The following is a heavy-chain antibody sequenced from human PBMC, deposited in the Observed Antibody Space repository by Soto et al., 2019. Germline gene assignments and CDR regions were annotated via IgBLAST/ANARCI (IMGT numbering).Heavy chain of an antibody. CDR2: INHSGST. CDR3: ATRFYDSSGYYLFYFDS. D-gene: IGHD3-22*01. CDR1: GGSFSFYY. J-gene: IGHJ4*02. Sequence: QVQLHQWGAGLLKPSETLSLTCAVSGGSFSFYYWSWIRQPPGKELEWIGEINHSGSTNYNSSLKSRVTISVDTSKNQFSLKLSSVTAADPAVYYCATRFYDSSGYYLFYFDSWGQGTLVTVSS. V-gene: IGHV4-34*01.